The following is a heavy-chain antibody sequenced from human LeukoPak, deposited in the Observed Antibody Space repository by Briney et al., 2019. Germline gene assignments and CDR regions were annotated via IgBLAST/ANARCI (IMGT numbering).Heavy chain of an antibody. Sequence: SETLSLTCTVPGDSLRKYYWSWIRQPPGKGLEWIGHIYYSGTTNYNPSLKSRLTISIDTSKNQFSLKLTAVTAADTAMYFCARDMSYFEIIAFDSWGQRTLVTVSS. CDR3: ARDMSYFEIIAFDS. V-gene: IGHV4-59*01. J-gene: IGHJ4*02. CDR1: GDSLRKYY. CDR2: IYYSGTT. D-gene: IGHD2/OR15-2a*01.